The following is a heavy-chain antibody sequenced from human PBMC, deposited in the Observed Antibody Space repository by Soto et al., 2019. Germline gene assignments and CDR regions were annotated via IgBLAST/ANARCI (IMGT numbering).Heavy chain of an antibody. J-gene: IGHJ4*02. CDR1: GYKFTRYW. D-gene: IGHD5-18*01. CDR2: IYPGDSDT. V-gene: IGHV5-51*01. Sequence: PGESLKISCKGSGYKFTRYWIGWVRQTPEKGLEWMGIIYPGDSDTRYSPSFQGQVTISADKSISAAYLQWSSLKASDTAIYYCARADTAMANPFDYWGQGTLVTVSS. CDR3: ARADTAMANPFDY.